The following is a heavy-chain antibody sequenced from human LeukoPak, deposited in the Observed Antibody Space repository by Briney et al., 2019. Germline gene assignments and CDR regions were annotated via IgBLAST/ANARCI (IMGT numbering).Heavy chain of an antibody. J-gene: IGHJ2*01. D-gene: IGHD6-25*01. V-gene: IGHV4-59*01. CDR2: IYYSGST. CDR3: ARNGQRLAPRNRNRYWYFDL. Sequence: SETLSLTCTVAGGSISSYYWSWIRQPPGKGLEWIGYIYYSGSTNYSPSLKSRVTISVDTSKNQFSLKLSSVTAADTAVYYCARNGQRLAPRNRNRYWYFDLWGRGTLVTVSS. CDR1: GGSISSYY.